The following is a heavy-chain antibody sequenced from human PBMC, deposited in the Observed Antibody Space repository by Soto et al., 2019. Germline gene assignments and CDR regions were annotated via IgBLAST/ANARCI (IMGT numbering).Heavy chain of an antibody. Sequence: SETLSLTCAVYGGSFSGYYWSWIRQPPGKGLEWIGEINHSGSTNYNPSLKSRVTISVDTSKNQFSLKLTSVTAADTAVYYCTTQGFGGLHGHLDVWGQGTTVTVSS. CDR1: GGSFSGYY. CDR2: INHSGST. V-gene: IGHV4-34*01. CDR3: TTQGFGGLHGHLDV. J-gene: IGHJ6*02. D-gene: IGHD3-10*01.